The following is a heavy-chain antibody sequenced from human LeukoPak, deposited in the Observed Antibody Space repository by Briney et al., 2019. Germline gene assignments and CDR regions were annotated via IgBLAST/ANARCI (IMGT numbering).Heavy chain of an antibody. V-gene: IGHV5-51*01. CDR2: IYPGDCDT. Sequence: GESLQISCMGSGYRFTSHWIAWVRQVPGKGLEWMGIIYPGDCDTKYSPSFQGQVSISANNSINTSYLQWRSLKASDTAMYYCASRRLSTGWEDIFDNWGPGTLVTVSS. D-gene: IGHD6-19*01. CDR1: GYRFTSHW. CDR3: ASRRLSTGWEDIFDN. J-gene: IGHJ4*02.